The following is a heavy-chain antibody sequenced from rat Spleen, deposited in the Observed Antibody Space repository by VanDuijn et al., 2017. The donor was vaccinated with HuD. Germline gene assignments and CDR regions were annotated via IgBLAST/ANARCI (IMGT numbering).Heavy chain of an antibody. CDR3: VRLYNNHGYWYFDF. D-gene: IGHD1-5*01. CDR2: IKFEDFTP. J-gene: IGHJ1*01. V-gene: IGHV5-22*01. Sequence: EVQLVESGGGLVQPGRSLKLSCAASGFTFSDFYMAWVRQAPKKGLEWVASIKFEDFTPYYGDSVVGRFTISRDDGESTLYLQMNSLRSEDTATYYCVRLYNNHGYWYFDFWGPGTMVTVSS. CDR1: GFTFSDFY.